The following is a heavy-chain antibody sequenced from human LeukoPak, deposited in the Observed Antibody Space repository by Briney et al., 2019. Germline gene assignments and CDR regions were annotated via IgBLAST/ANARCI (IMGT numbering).Heavy chain of an antibody. D-gene: IGHD3-10*01. CDR3: AKLQYYYGSGKVDY. Sequence: GGSLRLSCAASGFTFSSYAMSWVRQAPGKGLEWVSAITGGGGGTYYADSVKGRFTISRDNSKNTLYLQMNSLRAEDTAVYYCAKLQYYYGSGKVDYWGQGTLVTVSS. J-gene: IGHJ4*02. V-gene: IGHV3-23*01. CDR1: GFTFSSYA. CDR2: ITGGGGGT.